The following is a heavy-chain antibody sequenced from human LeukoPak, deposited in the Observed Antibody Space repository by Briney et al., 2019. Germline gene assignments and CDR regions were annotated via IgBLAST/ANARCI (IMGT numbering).Heavy chain of an antibody. Sequence: GGSLRLSCAASGFTFSNAWMSWVRQAPGKGLEWVGRIKSKTDGGTTDYAAPVKGRFTISRDDSKNTLYLQMNSLKTEDTAVYYCTTDYYDSSGYYYANFDYWGQGTLVTVSS. CDR1: GFTFSNAW. CDR3: TTDYYDSSGYYYANFDY. V-gene: IGHV3-15*01. J-gene: IGHJ4*02. D-gene: IGHD3-22*01. CDR2: IKSKTDGGTT.